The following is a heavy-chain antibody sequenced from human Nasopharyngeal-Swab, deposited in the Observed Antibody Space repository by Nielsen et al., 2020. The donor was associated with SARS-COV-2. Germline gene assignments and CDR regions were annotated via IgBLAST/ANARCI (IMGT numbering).Heavy chain of an antibody. CDR3: ARDIIPLWEVSTWAFDI. Sequence: ASVKVSCKASGYTFNTFGISWVRQAPGQGLEWMGWISAYNGNPNYAPKFQGRVTMTTDTSTSTAYMDMRSLRSDDTAIYYCARDIIPLWEVSTWAFDIWGQGTRVTVSS. CDR2: ISAYNGNP. V-gene: IGHV1-18*01. D-gene: IGHD3-16*02. J-gene: IGHJ3*02. CDR1: GYTFNTFG.